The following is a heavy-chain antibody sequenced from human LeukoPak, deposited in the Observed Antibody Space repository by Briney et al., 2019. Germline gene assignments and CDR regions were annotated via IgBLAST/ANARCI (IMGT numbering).Heavy chain of an antibody. J-gene: IGHJ4*02. V-gene: IGHV4-34*13. CDR3: ARGYRQFDY. CDR2: INPSATT. D-gene: IGHD3-16*02. Sequence: GLDLIGEINPSATTNSNPSLKSRVTISVDTSKTQFSLKLSSVTAADPAVYYCARGYRQFDYWGQGTLVTVSS.